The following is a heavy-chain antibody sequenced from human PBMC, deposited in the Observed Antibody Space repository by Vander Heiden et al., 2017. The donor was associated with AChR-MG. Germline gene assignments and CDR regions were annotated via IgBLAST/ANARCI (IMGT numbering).Heavy chain of an antibody. Sequence: QVQLVPSGAEVKKPGASVKVSCTASGYTFTSYAMPWVRQAPGQRLEWMGWINAGNGDTKYSQRFQGRVTITRDTSACTANMELSSLRSVDTAVYDWARSPWQIITVANQYYYYGMDVWGQGTTVTVSS. V-gene: IGHV1-3*01. D-gene: IGHD4-17*01. CDR3: ARSPWQIITVANQYYYYGMDV. J-gene: IGHJ6*02. CDR2: INAGNGDT. CDR1: GYTFTSYA.